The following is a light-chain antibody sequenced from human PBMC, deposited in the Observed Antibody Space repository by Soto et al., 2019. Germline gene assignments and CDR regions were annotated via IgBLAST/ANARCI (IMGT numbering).Light chain of an antibody. CDR3: RQYGRSPRT. Sequence: EIVLTQSPGTLSLSPGEGATLSCRASQSVTSSYLAWYQQKPGQAPRLLIYGASSRAIDIPHRFSGSRSGPDFTLTIYRLAPEDFAVYYCRQYGRSPRTFGQRPMVDIK. V-gene: IGKV3-20*01. CDR2: GAS. CDR1: QSVTSSY. J-gene: IGKJ1*01.